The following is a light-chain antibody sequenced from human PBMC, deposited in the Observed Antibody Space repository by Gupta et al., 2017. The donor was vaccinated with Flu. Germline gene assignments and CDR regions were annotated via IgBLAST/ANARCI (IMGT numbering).Light chain of an antibody. V-gene: IGLV7-43*01. Sequence: QTVVTQEPSLTVSPGGTVTLTCASSTGAVTSGHYANWFQQKPGQAPRALIYSTSTTHSWTPARFSGSLLGGKAALTLSGVQPEDEAEYYCLLYYGGAQPWVFGGGTKLTVL. CDR3: LLYYGGAQPWV. CDR1: TGAVTSGHY. CDR2: STS. J-gene: IGLJ3*02.